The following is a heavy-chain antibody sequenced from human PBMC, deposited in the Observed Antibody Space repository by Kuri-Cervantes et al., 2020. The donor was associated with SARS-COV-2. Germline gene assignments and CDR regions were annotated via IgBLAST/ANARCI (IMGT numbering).Heavy chain of an antibody. CDR1: GGSFSDYY. D-gene: IGHD2-2*01. V-gene: IGHV4-34*01. CDR3: ARELDCSSTSCSSTKISPAAFDI. Sequence: GSLRLSCAVYGGSFSDYYWTWIRQPPGKGLEWIGEINHSGSTNCNPSLKSRVTISVDTSKNQFSLKLSSVTAADTAVYYCARELDCSSTSCSSTKISPAAFDIWGQGTMVTVSS. J-gene: IGHJ3*02. CDR2: INHSGST.